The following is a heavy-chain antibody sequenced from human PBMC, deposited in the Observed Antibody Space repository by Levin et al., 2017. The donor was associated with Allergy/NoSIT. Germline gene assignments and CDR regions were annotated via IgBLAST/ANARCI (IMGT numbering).Heavy chain of an antibody. V-gene: IGHV3-7*03. CDR2: VSQDGNEK. CDR1: GFSFTNYW. Sequence: QPGGSLRLSCAPSGFSFTNYWMRWIRQAPGKGLEWVASVSQDGNEKYYVDSVKGRFTISRDNAKNSLYLQMNSLRAEDTAVYYCARAITVSGAVAYMDVWGKGTTVTVSS. D-gene: IGHD3-3*01. J-gene: IGHJ6*03. CDR3: ARAITVSGAVAYMDV.